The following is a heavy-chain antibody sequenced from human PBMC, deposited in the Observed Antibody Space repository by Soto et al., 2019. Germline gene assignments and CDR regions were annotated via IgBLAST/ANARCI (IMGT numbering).Heavy chain of an antibody. J-gene: IGHJ4*02. Sequence: KTSETLSLTCTVSGGSISSYYWSWIRQPPGKGLEWIGYIYYSGSTNYNPSLKSRVTISVDTSKNQFSLKLSSVTAADTAVYYCARVTDTYYYGSGSLAPIYYFDYWGQGTLVTVSS. CDR3: ARVTDTYYYGSGSLAPIYYFDY. CDR2: IYYSGST. D-gene: IGHD3-10*01. CDR1: GGSISSYY. V-gene: IGHV4-59*01.